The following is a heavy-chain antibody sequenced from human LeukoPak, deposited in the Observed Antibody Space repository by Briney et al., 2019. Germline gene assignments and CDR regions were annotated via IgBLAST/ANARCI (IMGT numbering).Heavy chain of an antibody. CDR1: GYIFTRYA. CDR3: ARGGNLDF. CDR2: INTNTGNP. J-gene: IGHJ4*02. D-gene: IGHD4-23*01. V-gene: IGHV7-4-1*02. Sequence: ASVKVSCKASGYIFTRYAIHWVRQAPGQGLEWMGWINTNTGNPTYAQGFKGRFFFFLATSANTTYLQISRLKAEDTAVYYCARGGNLDFWGQGTLVTVSS.